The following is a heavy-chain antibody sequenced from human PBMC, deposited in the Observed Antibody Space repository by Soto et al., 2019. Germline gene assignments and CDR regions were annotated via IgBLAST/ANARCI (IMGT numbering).Heavy chain of an antibody. CDR2: ISYDGSNK. J-gene: IGHJ4*02. CDR1: GFTFSSYG. D-gene: IGHD6-25*01. CDR3: AKVLAADY. V-gene: IGHV3-30*18. Sequence: QVQLVESGGGVVQPGRSLRLSCAASGFTFSSYGMHWVRQAPGKGLEWVAVISYDGSNKYYADSVKGRFTISRYNSKNTLYLQMNSLRTEDTAVYYCAKVLAADYWGQGTLVTVSS.